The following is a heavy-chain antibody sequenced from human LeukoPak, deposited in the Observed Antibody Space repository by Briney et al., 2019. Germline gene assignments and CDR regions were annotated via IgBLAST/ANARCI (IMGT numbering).Heavy chain of an antibody. V-gene: IGHV1-69*06. CDR2: IIPIFSTA. CDR3: VRVPYFLSAVYMDV. J-gene: IGHJ6*03. CDR1: GGTFISYA. Sequence: SVKVSCKATGGTFISYAISWVRQAPGQGLEWMGGIIPIFSTANYAQKFQGRLTITANKSSSTAYMERSSLRSEDTPVYYCVRVPYFLSAVYMDVWGKGTTVTVS. D-gene: IGHD3-9*01.